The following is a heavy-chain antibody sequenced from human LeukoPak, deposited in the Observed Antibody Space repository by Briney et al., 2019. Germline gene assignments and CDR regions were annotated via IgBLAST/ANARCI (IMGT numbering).Heavy chain of an antibody. D-gene: IGHD3-22*01. CDR3: AKAQGYYDSSGYYFSFDY. J-gene: IGHJ4*02. V-gene: IGHV3-30*02. Sequence: GGSLRLSCAASGFTFSSYGMHWVRQAPGKGLEWVAFIRYDGRNKYYADSVQGRFTISRDNSKNALYLQMNSLRAEDTAVYYCAKAQGYYDSSGYYFSFDYWGQGTLVTVSS. CDR1: GFTFSSYG. CDR2: IRYDGRNK.